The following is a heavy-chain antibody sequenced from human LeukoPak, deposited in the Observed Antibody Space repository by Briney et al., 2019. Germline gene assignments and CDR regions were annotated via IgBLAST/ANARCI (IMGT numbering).Heavy chain of an antibody. Sequence: GGSLRLSCAASGFTFSSYWMHWVRQAPGKGLVWVSRINTDGSSTSYADSVKGRFTISRDNAKNTLYLQMNSLRAEDTAVYYCASGVDWELQDAFDIWGQGTMVTVSS. CDR3: ASGVDWELQDAFDI. CDR1: GFTFSSYW. CDR2: INTDGSST. V-gene: IGHV3-74*01. D-gene: IGHD1-26*01. J-gene: IGHJ3*02.